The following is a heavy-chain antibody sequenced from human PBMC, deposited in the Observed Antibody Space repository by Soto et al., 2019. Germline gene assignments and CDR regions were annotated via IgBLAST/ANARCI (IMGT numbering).Heavy chain of an antibody. J-gene: IGHJ4*02. V-gene: IGHV4-39*01. CDR3: ARAPELYGPIDY. Sequence: QLQLQESGPGLVKPSETLSLTCTVSGGSISSSSYHWGWIRQPPGKGLEWIGSIYYSGGTYYNPSLKSRVTLSVDTSKNQFPLKLSSVTAADTAVYYCARAPELYGPIDYWGQGVLVTVSS. D-gene: IGHD3-3*01. CDR2: IYYSGGT. CDR1: GGSISSSSYH.